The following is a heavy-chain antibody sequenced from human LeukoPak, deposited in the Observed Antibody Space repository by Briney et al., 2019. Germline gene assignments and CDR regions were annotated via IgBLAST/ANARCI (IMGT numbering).Heavy chain of an antibody. CDR2: INPNSGGT. CDR3: ARDTSSSWSYYYYYYMDV. Sequence: ASVKVSCKASGYTFTGYYMHRVRQAPGQGLEWMGRINPNSGGTNYAQKFQGRVTMTRDTSISTAYMELSRLRSDDTAVYYCARDTSSSWSYYYYYYMDVWGKGTTVTVSS. CDR1: GYTFTGYY. V-gene: IGHV1-2*06. J-gene: IGHJ6*03. D-gene: IGHD6-13*01.